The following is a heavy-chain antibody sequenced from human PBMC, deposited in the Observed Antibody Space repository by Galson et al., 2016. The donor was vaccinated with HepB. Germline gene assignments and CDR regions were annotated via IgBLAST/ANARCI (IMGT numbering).Heavy chain of an antibody. D-gene: IGHD2-15*01. CDR2: IWYDGSNK. V-gene: IGHV3-33*08. CDR1: GFTFNSYW. CDR3: ARFGGSLGMDV. Sequence: SLRLSCAASGFTFNSYWMHWVRQAPGKGLEWVALIWYDGSNKHYADSVKGRFTISRDNSKNTLYLQMNSLTAEDTAVYYCARFGGSLGMDVWGQGTTVTVSS. J-gene: IGHJ6*02.